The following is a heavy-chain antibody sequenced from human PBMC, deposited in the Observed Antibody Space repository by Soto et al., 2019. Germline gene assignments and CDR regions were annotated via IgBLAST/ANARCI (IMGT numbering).Heavy chain of an antibody. CDR2: INHSGST. J-gene: IGHJ6*02. CDR1: GGSFSGYY. CDR3: ARGGGQNYYGSGSYYNPHTYYYYYYGMDG. Sequence: PSETLSLTCAVYGGSFSGYYWSWIRQPPGKGLEWIGEINHSGSTNYNPSLKSRVTISVDTSKNQFSLKLSSVTAADTAAYYCARGGGQNYYGSGSYYNPHTYYYYYYGMDGWRQGTTVTVSS. V-gene: IGHV4-34*01. D-gene: IGHD3-10*01.